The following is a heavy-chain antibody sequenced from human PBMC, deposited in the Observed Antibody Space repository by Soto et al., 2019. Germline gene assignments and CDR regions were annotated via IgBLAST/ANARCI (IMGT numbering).Heavy chain of an antibody. J-gene: IGHJ6*02. Sequence: ASVKVSCKASGYTFTGYYMHWLRQSPGQGLEWMGWINPNSGGTNYAQKFQGWVTMTRDTSISTAYMELSRLRSDDTAVYYCARGSCSSTSCYKGGDYYYYGMDVWGQGTTVTVSS. CDR3: ARGSCSSTSCYKGGDYYYYGMDV. CDR2: INPNSGGT. V-gene: IGHV1-2*04. CDR1: GYTFTGYY. D-gene: IGHD2-2*02.